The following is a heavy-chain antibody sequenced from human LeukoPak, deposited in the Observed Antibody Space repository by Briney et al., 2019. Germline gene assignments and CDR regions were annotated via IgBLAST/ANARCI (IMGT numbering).Heavy chain of an antibody. Sequence: ASVKVSCKASGGTFSSYAISWVRQAPGQGLERMGWINPNSGGTNYAQKFQGRVTMTRDTSISTAYMELSRLRSDDTAVYYCARDDYGDPNFDYWGQGTLVTVSS. CDR3: ARDDYGDPNFDY. CDR2: INPNSGGT. CDR1: GGTFSSYA. V-gene: IGHV1-2*02. D-gene: IGHD4-17*01. J-gene: IGHJ4*02.